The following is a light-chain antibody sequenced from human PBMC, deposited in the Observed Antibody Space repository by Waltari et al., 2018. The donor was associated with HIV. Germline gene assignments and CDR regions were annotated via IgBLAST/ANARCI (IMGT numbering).Light chain of an antibody. J-gene: IGLJ1*01. Sequence: QSALTQPPSASGSPGQSVTISCTGTSSDIGGYNYVPWYQQHPGKAPKLMIYEVTKRPSGGPDRFSGSKSGNTASLTVSGLQAEDEADYYCSSYAGSNNPIVFGTGTKVSVL. CDR1: SSDIGGYNY. CDR2: EVT. V-gene: IGLV2-8*01. CDR3: SSYAGSNNPIV.